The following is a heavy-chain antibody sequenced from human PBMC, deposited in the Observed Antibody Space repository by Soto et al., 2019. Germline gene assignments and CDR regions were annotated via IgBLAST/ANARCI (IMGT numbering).Heavy chain of an antibody. CDR2: MSYDGRNQ. Sequence: QVQLVESGGGVVQPGTSLRLSCSASGFTLSGVDMHWVRQAPGKGLEWVAVMSYDGRNQYYADSVKGRFTVSRDSSKSTLYLQMNSLRTEDVAVYYCAKGGWYTSSSRSDSWGQGTLVTVSS. J-gene: IGHJ4*02. D-gene: IGHD6-6*01. CDR3: AKGGWYTSSSRSDS. CDR1: GFTLSGVD. V-gene: IGHV3-30*18.